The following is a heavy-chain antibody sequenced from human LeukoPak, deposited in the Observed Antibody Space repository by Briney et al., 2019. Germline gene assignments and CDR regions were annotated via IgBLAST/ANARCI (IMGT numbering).Heavy chain of an antibody. CDR1: GGSISSGSYY. V-gene: IGHV4-61*02. CDR3: ASSSRDYYYMDV. J-gene: IGHJ6*03. CDR2: IYTSVST. Sequence: SQTLSLICSVSGGSISSGSYYWSWIRKPAGKGLEWIGLIYTSVSTNYNPSLKSRVTISVDTSKNQFSLKLNSVTAADTAVYYCASSSRDYYYMDVWGKGTTVTVSS.